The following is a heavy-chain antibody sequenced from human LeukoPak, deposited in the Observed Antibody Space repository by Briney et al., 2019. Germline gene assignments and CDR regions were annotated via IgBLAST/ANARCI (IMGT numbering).Heavy chain of an antibody. D-gene: IGHD3-3*01. V-gene: IGHV4-61*02. CDR1: GGSISSGSYY. Sequence: SETLSLTCTVSGGSISSGSYYWSWIRQPAGKGLEWIGRIYTSGSTNYNPSLKSRVTISVDTSKNQFSLKLSSVTAADTAVYYCARVAFWSGSEYFDYWGQGTLVTVSS. J-gene: IGHJ4*02. CDR2: IYTSGST. CDR3: ARVAFWSGSEYFDY.